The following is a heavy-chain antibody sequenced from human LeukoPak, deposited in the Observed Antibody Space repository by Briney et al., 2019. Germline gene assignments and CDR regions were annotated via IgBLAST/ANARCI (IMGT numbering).Heavy chain of an antibody. V-gene: IGHV3-23*01. CDR2: ISGSGGST. Sequence: GGSLRLSCAASGFTFSSYAMHWVRQAPGKGLEWVSAISGSGGSTYYADSVKGRFTISRDNSKNTLYLQMNSLRAEDTAVYYCAKVGTIFGVVMDYFDYWGQGTLVTVSS. J-gene: IGHJ4*02. D-gene: IGHD3-3*01. CDR1: GFTFSSYA. CDR3: AKVGTIFGVVMDYFDY.